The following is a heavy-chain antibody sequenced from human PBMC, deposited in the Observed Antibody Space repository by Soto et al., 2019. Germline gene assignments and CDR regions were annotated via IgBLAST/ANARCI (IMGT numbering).Heavy chain of an antibody. Sequence: GGSLRLSCAASGFTFSDYYMSWIRQAPGKGLEWVSYISSSGSTIYYADSVKGRFTISRDNAKNSMYLQMNSLRAEDTAVYYCASGPYSRAWSASSFDYWGQGTLVTVSS. CDR1: GFTFSDYY. V-gene: IGHV3-11*01. D-gene: IGHD6-19*01. CDR2: ISSSGSTI. J-gene: IGHJ4*02. CDR3: ASGPYSRAWSASSFDY.